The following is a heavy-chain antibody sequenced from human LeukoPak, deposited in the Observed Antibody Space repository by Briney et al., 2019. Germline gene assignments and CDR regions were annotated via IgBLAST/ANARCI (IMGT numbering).Heavy chain of an antibody. CDR3: ARGYCSGGSCFSSTGNFDL. CDR1: GFTFSSFW. D-gene: IGHD2-15*01. Sequence: GGSLRLSCAASGFTFSSFWMSWVRQAPGKGLEWVANIKQDGSEKYYVDSVKGRFTVSRDNAANSLYLQMNSLRAEDTAVYYCARGYCSGGSCFSSTGNFDLWGRGTLVTVSS. CDR2: IKQDGSEK. J-gene: IGHJ2*01. V-gene: IGHV3-7*04.